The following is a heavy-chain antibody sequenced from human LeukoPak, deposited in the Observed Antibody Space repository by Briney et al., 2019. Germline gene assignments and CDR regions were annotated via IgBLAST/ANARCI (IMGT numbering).Heavy chain of an antibody. CDR1: GGTFSSYA. V-gene: IGHV1-69*05. CDR2: IIPIFGTA. D-gene: IGHD6-6*01. CDR3: ARGPIAARPDNWFDP. J-gene: IGHJ5*02. Sequence: SVKVSCKASGGTFSSYAISWVRQAPGQGLEWMGRIIPIFGTANYAQKFQGRVTITTDESTSTAYMELSSLRSEDTAVHYCARGPIAARPDNWFDPWGQGTLVTVSS.